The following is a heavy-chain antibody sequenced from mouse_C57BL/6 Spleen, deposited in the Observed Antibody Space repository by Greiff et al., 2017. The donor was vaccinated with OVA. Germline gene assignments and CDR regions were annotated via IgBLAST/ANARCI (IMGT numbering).Heavy chain of an antibody. CDR3: ARGSGTYFDY. J-gene: IGHJ2*01. V-gene: IGHV1-69*01. D-gene: IGHD3-3*01. Sequence: QVQLQQPGAELVMPGASVKLSCKASGYTFTSYWMHWVKQRPGQGLEWIGEIDPSDSYTNSNQKFKGKSTLTVDKSSSTAYMQLSSLTSEDSAVYYCARGSGTYFDYWGQGTTLTVSS. CDR2: IDPSDSYT. CDR1: GYTFTSYW.